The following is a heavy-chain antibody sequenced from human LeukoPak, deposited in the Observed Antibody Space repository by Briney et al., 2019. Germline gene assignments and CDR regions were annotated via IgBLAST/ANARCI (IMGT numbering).Heavy chain of an antibody. CDR3: ARDRMAGYYYYYMDV. J-gene: IGHJ6*03. CDR1: GGTFSSYA. Sequence: SVKVSCKASGGTFSSYAISWVRQAPGQGLEWMGRIIPILGIANYAQKFQGRVTITADKSTSTAYMELSSLRSEDTAVYYCARDRMAGYYYYYMDVWGKGTTVTVSS. CDR2: IIPILGIA. V-gene: IGHV1-69*04. D-gene: IGHD6-19*01.